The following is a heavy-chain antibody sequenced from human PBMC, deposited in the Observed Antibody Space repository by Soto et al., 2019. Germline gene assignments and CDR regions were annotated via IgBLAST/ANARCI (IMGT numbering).Heavy chain of an antibody. Sequence: EVQLVESGGGLVQPGESLRLSCAVSGFSFGDYNMNWVRQAPGKGLEWVSYINSDCGVIYYADSVRGRFTISRDNAKNSVYLQMNSLSDRDTAVYYCARDGPIAAAVTPKPYYFDYWGRGTLVTVSS. J-gene: IGHJ4*02. V-gene: IGHV3-48*02. CDR3: ARDGPIAAAVTPKPYYFDY. CDR1: GFSFGDYN. D-gene: IGHD6-25*01. CDR2: INSDCGVI.